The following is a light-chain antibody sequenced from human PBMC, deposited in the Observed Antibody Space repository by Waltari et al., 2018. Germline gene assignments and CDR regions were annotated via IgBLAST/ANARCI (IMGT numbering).Light chain of an antibody. CDR2: DAT. Sequence: DIQMTQSPSSLSASVGDRGTITCQASQDISIRLIWYQQKPGKAPKLLIQDATNREAGVPSRFSGSGSGTDFALTISSLQSEDIATYYCQQYENLPRTFGHGTKVEIK. V-gene: IGKV1-33*01. J-gene: IGKJ1*01. CDR3: QQYENLPRT. CDR1: QDISIR.